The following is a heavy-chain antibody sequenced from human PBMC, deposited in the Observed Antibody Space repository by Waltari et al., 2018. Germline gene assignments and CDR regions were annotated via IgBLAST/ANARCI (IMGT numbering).Heavy chain of an antibody. D-gene: IGHD3-16*01. CDR3: ATYDYVWGSYDY. CDR1: GYTFTSYD. CDR2: MNPNSGNT. Sequence: QVQLVQSGAEVKKPGAAVKVSCKASGYTFTSYDIHWVRQATGQGLEWMGWMNPNSGNTGYAQKFQGRVTMTRNTSISTAYMELSSLRSEDTAVYYCATYDYVWGSYDYWGQGTLVTVSS. V-gene: IGHV1-8*01. J-gene: IGHJ4*02.